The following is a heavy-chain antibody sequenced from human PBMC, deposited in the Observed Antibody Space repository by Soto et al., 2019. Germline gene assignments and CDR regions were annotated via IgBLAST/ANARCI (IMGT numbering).Heavy chain of an antibody. V-gene: IGHV3-23*01. D-gene: IGHD3-10*01. CDR1: GFTFSTYA. Sequence: EVQLLESGGGLVQPGGSLRLSCAASGFTFSTYAMSWVRQAPGKGLEWVSAFSGSGGNTFYADSVKGRFTISRDTSKNTLYLQMNSLRAEDTAVYYCAKDQFGGSGSFYNGIPYYFGSWGQGTLVTVSS. CDR3: AKDQFGGSGSFYNGIPYYFGS. CDR2: FSGSGGNT. J-gene: IGHJ4*02.